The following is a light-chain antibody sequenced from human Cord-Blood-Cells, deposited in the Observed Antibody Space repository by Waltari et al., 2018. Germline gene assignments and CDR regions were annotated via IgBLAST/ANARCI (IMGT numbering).Light chain of an antibody. V-gene: IGKV4-1*01. CDR2: WAS. CDR1: QSVLYSSNNKNY. J-gene: IGKJ1*01. CDR3: QQYYSTLWT. Sequence: DIVMTQSPDSLAVSLGERATINCKSSQSVLYSSNNKNYLAWYQQKPGQPPKLLIYWASTRESGVPDLFSGSGSVIDFTLTISSLQAEDVAVYYCQQYYSTLWTFGQGTKVEIK.